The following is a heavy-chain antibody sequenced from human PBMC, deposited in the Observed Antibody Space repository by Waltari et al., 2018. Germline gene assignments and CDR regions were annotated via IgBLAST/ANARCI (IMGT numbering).Heavy chain of an antibody. J-gene: IGHJ4*02. V-gene: IGHV3-23*01. Sequence: EVQLLGSGGGWVQPGESLRLSCAASGFTFTSYAMTWVRQAPGKEPEWVSTISDRGANTHYAASVKGRFTISRDNSKSILYLQMNNLRAEDTALYYCARDVAPTRSPMFDYWGQGTLVIVSS. CDR1: GFTFTSYA. CDR2: ISDRGANT. CDR3: ARDVAPTRSPMFDY. D-gene: IGHD2-21*01.